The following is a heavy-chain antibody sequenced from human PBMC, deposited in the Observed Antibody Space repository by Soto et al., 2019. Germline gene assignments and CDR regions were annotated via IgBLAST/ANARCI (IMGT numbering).Heavy chain of an antibody. Sequence: GGSLRLSCAASGFTFISYAMSWVRQAPGKGLEWVSAISGSGGSTYYADSVKGRFTISRDNSKNTRCLQMNSLRAEDTAVYYCAKVQVPKTYYDILTGYSLIDYWGQGTLVTVSS. J-gene: IGHJ4*02. CDR2: ISGSGGST. V-gene: IGHV3-23*01. CDR1: GFTFISYA. CDR3: AKVQVPKTYYDILTGYSLIDY. D-gene: IGHD3-9*01.